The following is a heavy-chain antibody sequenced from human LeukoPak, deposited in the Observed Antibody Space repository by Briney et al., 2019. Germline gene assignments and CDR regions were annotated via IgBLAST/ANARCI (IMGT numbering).Heavy chain of an antibody. CDR1: GFTFSSYA. Sequence: GSLRLSCAASGFTFSSYAMSWVRQAPGKGLEWVSAISGSGGSTYYADSVKGRFTISRDNSKNTLYLQMNSLRAEDTAVYYCANCIDSSGWYLGDWGQGTLVTVSS. V-gene: IGHV3-23*01. CDR2: ISGSGGST. D-gene: IGHD6-19*01. CDR3: ANCIDSSGWYLGD. J-gene: IGHJ4*02.